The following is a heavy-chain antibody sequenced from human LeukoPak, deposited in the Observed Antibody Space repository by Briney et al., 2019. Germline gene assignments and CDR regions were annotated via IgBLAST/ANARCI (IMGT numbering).Heavy chain of an antibody. CDR1: GFTFSSSA. J-gene: IGHJ4*02. V-gene: IGHV3-23*01. Sequence: GGSLRLSCAASGFTFSSSAMSWVRQAPGKGLEWVSAISNNGGYTYYADSVQGRFTISRDNSKNTLYLQMNSLRAEDTAVYYCARDIVGASDYWGQGTLVTVSS. CDR2: ISNNGGYT. D-gene: IGHD1-26*01. CDR3: ARDIVGASDY.